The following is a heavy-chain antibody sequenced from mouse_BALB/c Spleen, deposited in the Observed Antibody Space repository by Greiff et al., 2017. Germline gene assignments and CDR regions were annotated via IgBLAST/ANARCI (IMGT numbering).Heavy chain of an antibody. Sequence: QVQLQQSGPGLVAPSQTLSITCTASGFTLTSYGVHWVRQPPGKGLEWLGVIWAGGSTNYNSALKSRLSISKDNSKSQVFLKMSSLQTDDTAMYYCARGDIHYYGNGYWGQGTTLTVSS. V-gene: IGHV2-9*02. CDR1: GFTLTSYG. CDR3: ARGDIHYYGNGY. J-gene: IGHJ2*01. CDR2: IWAGGST. D-gene: IGHD1-2*01.